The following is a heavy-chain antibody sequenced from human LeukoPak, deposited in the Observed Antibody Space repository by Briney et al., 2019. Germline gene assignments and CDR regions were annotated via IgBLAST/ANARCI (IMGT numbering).Heavy chain of an antibody. V-gene: IGHV3-21*01. CDR1: GFTFSSYS. D-gene: IGHD1-26*01. CDR2: ISSSSSYI. Sequence: PGGSLRLSCAASGFTFSSYSMNWVRQAPGKGLEWVSSISSSSSYIYYADSVKGRFTISRDNAKNSLYLQMNSLRAEDTAVYYCARDGYEWDPPQGTWFDPWGQGTLVTVSS. CDR3: ARDGYEWDPPQGTWFDP. J-gene: IGHJ5*02.